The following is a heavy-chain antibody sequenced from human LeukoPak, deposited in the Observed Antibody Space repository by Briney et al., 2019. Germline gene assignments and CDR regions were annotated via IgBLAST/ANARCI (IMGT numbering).Heavy chain of an antibody. Sequence: PTGGSLRLSCAASGFTVSSNYMSWVRQAPGKGLEWVSVIYSGGSTYYADSVKGRFTISRDNSKNTMYLQMNTLRAEDTAVYYCARGPTNNYFDSWGQGTVVTISS. J-gene: IGHJ4*02. CDR1: GFTVSSNY. CDR3: ARGPTNNYFDS. CDR2: IYSGGST. V-gene: IGHV3-53*01.